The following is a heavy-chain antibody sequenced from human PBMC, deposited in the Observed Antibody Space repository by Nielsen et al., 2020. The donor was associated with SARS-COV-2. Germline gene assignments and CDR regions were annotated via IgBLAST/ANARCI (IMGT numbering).Heavy chain of an antibody. J-gene: IGHJ5*02. V-gene: IGHV1-3*01. CDR2: INAGNGNT. D-gene: IGHD2-2*02. CDR1: GYTFTGYY. Sequence: ASVQVSCKASGYTFTGYYMHWVRQAPGQRLEWMGWINAGNGNTKYSQKFQGRVTITRDTSASTAYMELSSLRSEDTAVYYCAREGRVPAAIRDNWFDPWGQGTLVTVSS. CDR3: AREGRVPAAIRDNWFDP.